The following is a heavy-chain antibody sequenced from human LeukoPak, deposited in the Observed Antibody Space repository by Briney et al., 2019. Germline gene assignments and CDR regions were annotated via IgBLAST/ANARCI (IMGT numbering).Heavy chain of an antibody. V-gene: IGHV3-23*01. CDR3: AKGTLVGASADY. Sequence: TGGSLRLSCAASGFTFSSYAMSWVRQAPGKGLEWVSAISGSGGSTYYADPVKGRFTISRDNSKNTLYLQMNSLRAEDTAVYYCAKGTLVGASADYWGQGTLVTVSS. CDR2: ISGSGGST. CDR1: GFTFSSYA. D-gene: IGHD1-26*01. J-gene: IGHJ4*02.